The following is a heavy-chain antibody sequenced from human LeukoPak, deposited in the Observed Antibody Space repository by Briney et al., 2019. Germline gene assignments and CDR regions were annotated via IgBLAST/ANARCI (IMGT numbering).Heavy chain of an antibody. CDR2: INHSGST. CDR3: ARGHARPYYDFWSGYLYNWFDP. V-gene: IGHV4-34*01. D-gene: IGHD3-3*01. CDR1: GGSFSGYY. Sequence: SETLSLTCAVYGGSFSGYYWSWIRQPPGKGPEWIGEINHSGSTNYNPSLKSRVTIDTSKNQFSLKLSSVTAADTAVYYCARGHARPYYDFWSGYLYNWFDPWGQGTLVTVSS. J-gene: IGHJ5*02.